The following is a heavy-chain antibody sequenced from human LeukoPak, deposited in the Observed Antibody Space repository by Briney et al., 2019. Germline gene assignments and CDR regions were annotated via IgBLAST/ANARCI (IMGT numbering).Heavy chain of an antibody. CDR1: GYTLTELS. CDR3: ATASRKWELHSYYYGMDV. CDR2: FDPEDGET. D-gene: IGHD1-26*01. J-gene: IGHJ6*02. V-gene: IGHV1-24*01. Sequence: ASVKVSCKVSGYTLTELSMHWVRQAPGKGLEWMGGFDPEDGETIYAQKFQGRATMTEDTSTDTAYMELSSLRSEDTAVYYCATASRKWELHSYYYGMDVWGQGTTVTVSS.